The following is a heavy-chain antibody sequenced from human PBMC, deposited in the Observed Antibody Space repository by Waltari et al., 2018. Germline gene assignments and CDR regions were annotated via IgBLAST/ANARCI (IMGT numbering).Heavy chain of an antibody. Sequence: QVQLVQSGAEVKKPGASVKVSCKASGYTFTGYYMHWVRQAPGQGLEGMGRKNPDSGGKNEAKKLKGRVTMTRDTSISTAYMELSRLRSDDTAVYYCATLCPIYGSGSYSLYYFDYWGQGTLVTVSS. CDR1: GYTFTGYY. V-gene: IGHV1-2*06. J-gene: IGHJ4*02. CDR2: KNPDSGGK. CDR3: ATLCPIYGSGSYSLYYFDY. D-gene: IGHD3-10*01.